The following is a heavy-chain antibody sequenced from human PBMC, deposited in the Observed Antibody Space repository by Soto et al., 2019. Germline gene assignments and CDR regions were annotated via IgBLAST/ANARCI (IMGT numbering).Heavy chain of an antibody. CDR1: GGTFSSYA. D-gene: IGHD3-10*01. Sequence: GASVKVSCKASGGTFSSYAISWVRQAPGQGLEWMGEIIPIFGTANYAQKLKGRVTITADESTSTAYMELSSLRFEDTAVYYCARGRYYGSGSRTDYYYYYGMDVWG. CDR3: ARGRYYGSGSRTDYYYYYGMDV. V-gene: IGHV1-69*13. J-gene: IGHJ6*02. CDR2: IIPIFGTA.